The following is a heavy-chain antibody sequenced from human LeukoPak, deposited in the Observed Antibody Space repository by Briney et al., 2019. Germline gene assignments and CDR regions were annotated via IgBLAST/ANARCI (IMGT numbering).Heavy chain of an antibody. V-gene: IGHV4-4*07. J-gene: IGHJ4*02. CDR2: IYTSGST. CDR3: ARVRRFGELVVFDY. CDR1: GGSISSYY. D-gene: IGHD3-10*01. Sequence: PSETLSLTCTVSGGSISSYYWSWIRQPAGKGLEWIGRIYTSGSTNYNPSLKSRVHMSVDTSKNQFSLKQRPVTAADTAVYYCARVRRFGELVVFDYWGQGTLVTVSS.